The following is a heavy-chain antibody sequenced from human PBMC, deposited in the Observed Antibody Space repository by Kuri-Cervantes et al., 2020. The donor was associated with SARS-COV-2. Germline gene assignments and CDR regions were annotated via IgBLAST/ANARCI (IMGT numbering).Heavy chain of an antibody. J-gene: IGHJ4*02. V-gene: IGHV4-39*01. CDR1: GGSIHSSPYY. Sequence: SETLSLTCTVSGGSIHSSPYYWGWIRQPPGQGLEWIGSIYYSANTYFNPSRQSRVTMPVDTTRNQFSLRLSSVTGTDTAVYCCARHDGGYFDYWGQGTLVTVSS. CDR3: ARHDGGYFDY. D-gene: IGHD3-10*01. CDR2: IYYSANT.